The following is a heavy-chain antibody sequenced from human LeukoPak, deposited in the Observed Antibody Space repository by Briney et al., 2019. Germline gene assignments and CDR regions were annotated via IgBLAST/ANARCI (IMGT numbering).Heavy chain of an antibody. CDR3: AKDRWIRRISLAGQDY. CDR2: TSYDGSDT. D-gene: IGHD6-19*01. J-gene: IGHJ4*02. CDR1: GFTFSSYG. Sequence: RSLRLSCATSGFTFSSYGMHWVRQAPGKGLEWVAVTSYDGSDTYYADSVKGRFTISRDNSKNTLYLQINSLRAEDTAVYYCAKDRWIRRISLAGQDYWGQGTLVTVSS. V-gene: IGHV3-30*18.